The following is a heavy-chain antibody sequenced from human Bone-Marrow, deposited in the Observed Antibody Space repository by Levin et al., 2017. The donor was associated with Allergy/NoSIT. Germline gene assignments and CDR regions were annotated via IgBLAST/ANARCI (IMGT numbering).Heavy chain of an antibody. CDR3: ARQGCDNSGWCLLAFDP. V-gene: IGHV4-39*01. CDR1: GASISNTNFY. CDR2: INYSGNT. Sequence: KASETLSLTCTISGASISNTNFYWGWVRQPPGKGLEWIGSINYSGNTYYNPSLKSRVTISIDTSINQFSLNLNSVTVADTAVYYCARQGCDNSGWCLLAFDPWGPGSSVTVSS. D-gene: IGHD6-19*01. J-gene: IGHJ5*02.